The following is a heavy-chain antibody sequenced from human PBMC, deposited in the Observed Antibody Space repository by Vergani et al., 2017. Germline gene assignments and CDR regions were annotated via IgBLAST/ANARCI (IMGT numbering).Heavy chain of an antibody. CDR3: AREGRRGYCSSTSCYDYYFGMDV. V-gene: IGHV4-34*01. CDR1: GGSFSGYY. Sequence: QVQLQQCGAGLLKPSETLSLTCAVYGGSFSGYYWSWIRQPPGKGLEWIGEINHSGSTTYNPSLKSRVTISVDTSKNQFSLKLSSVTAADTAVYYCAREGRRGYCSSTSCYDYYFGMDVWGQGTTVTVSS. J-gene: IGHJ6*02. D-gene: IGHD2-2*01. CDR2: INHSGST.